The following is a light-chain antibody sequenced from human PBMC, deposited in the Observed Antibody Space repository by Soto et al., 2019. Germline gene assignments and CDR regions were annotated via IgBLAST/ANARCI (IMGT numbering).Light chain of an antibody. Sequence: DIQMTQAPSTLSASVGDRVTLTCRAGQSINRGLAWYQQKPGKAPKVLIYDASSLESGVPSRFSGSGSGTEFTLTINSLQPDDFATYFCQQYSSFKTVGQGTRVEI. J-gene: IGKJ1*01. V-gene: IGKV1-5*01. CDR3: QQYSSFKT. CDR1: QSINRG. CDR2: DAS.